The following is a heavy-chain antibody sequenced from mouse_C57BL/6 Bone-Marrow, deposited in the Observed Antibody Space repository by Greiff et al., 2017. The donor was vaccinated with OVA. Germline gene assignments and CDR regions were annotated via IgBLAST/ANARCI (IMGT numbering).Heavy chain of an antibody. D-gene: IGHD1-1*01. CDR2: IWTGGGT. J-gene: IGHJ2*01. V-gene: IGHV2-9-1*01. Sequence: QVQLKESGPGLVAPSPRLSIPCTVSGFSLTSYAISWVRQPPGKGLEWLGVIWTGGGTNYNSALKSRLSISKDNSKSQVFLKMNSLQTDDTARYYCARIYYYGSSYSFHYWGQGTTLTVST. CDR3: ARIYYYGSSYSFHY. CDR1: GFSLTSYA.